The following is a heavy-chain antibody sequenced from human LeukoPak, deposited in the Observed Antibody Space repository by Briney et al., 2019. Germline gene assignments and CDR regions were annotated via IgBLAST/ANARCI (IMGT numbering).Heavy chain of an antibody. CDR1: GGSISSYY. J-gene: IGHJ4*02. V-gene: IGHV4-59*01. D-gene: IGHD6-13*01. Sequence: PSETLSLTCTVSGGSISSYYWSWIRQPPGKGLEWIGYIYYSGSTNYNPSLKSRVTISVDTSKNRFPLKLSSVTAADTAVYYCARGTAAGTTGIDYWGQGTLVTVSS. CDR2: IYYSGST. CDR3: ARGTAAGTTGIDY.